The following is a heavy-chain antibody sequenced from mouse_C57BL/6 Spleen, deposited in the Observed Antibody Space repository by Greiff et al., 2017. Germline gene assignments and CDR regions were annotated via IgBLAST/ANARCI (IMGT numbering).Heavy chain of an antibody. CDR1: GYSITSGYY. V-gene: IGHV3-6*01. CDR3: ARDTTTVGDY. Sequence: EVQLQESGPGLVKPSQSLSLTCSVTGYSITSGYYWNWIRQFPGNKLEWMGYISYDGSNNYNPSLKNRISITRDTSKNQFFLKLNSVTTEDTATYYCARDTTTVGDYWGQGTSVTVSS. J-gene: IGHJ4*01. D-gene: IGHD1-1*01. CDR2: ISYDGSN.